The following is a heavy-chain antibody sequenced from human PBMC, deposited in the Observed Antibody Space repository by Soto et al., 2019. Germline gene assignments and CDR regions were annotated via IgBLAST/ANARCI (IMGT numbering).Heavy chain of an antibody. CDR3: ARIPPGWGGEQLVLDY. CDR1: GFTFSSFW. J-gene: IGHJ4*02. Sequence: EAQLVESGGGLVQPGGSLRLSCAASGFTFSSFWMHWVRQAPGKGLVWVSRINSDGSTTSYADSVKGRFTISRDNAKNTLYLQMNSLRAEDTAVYYCARIPPGWGGEQLVLDYWGQGTLVTVSS. D-gene: IGHD6-13*01. CDR2: INSDGSTT. V-gene: IGHV3-74*01.